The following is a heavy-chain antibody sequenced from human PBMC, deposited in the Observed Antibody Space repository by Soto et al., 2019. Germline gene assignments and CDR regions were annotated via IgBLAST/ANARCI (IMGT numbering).Heavy chain of an antibody. CDR3: AKATATGGGAFDI. CDR1: GFTCSSYD. Sequence: PGGSLRLSCAASGFTCSSYDMSWVRQAPGKGLEWVSTILVDGRTFYVDSVKGRFTISRDNSKNTVYLQMNSLTARDTALYYCAKATATGGGAFDICGQGTMVTVSS. J-gene: IGHJ3*02. CDR2: ILVDGRT. V-gene: IGHV3-23*01. D-gene: IGHD2-8*02.